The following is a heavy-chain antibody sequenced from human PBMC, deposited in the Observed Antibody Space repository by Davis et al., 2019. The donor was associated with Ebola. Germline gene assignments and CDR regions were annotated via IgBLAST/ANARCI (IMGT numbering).Heavy chain of an antibody. D-gene: IGHD1-14*01. J-gene: IGHJ4*02. V-gene: IGHV3-74*01. Sequence: GESLKISCAASGYTFSSYSMNWVRQAPGKGLVWVSRINSDGSFTSYADSVKGRFTISRDNAKNTLYLQMNSLRAEDTALYYCARSTGQPDYWGPGSLVTVSS. CDR2: INSDGSFT. CDR3: ARSTGQPDY. CDR1: GYTFSSYS.